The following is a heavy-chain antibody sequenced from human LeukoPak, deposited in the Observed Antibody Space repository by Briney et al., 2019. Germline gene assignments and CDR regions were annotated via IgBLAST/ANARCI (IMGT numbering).Heavy chain of an antibody. CDR3: ARGRDGYPY. CDR2: IYYSGNT. CDR1: GGSISSSSYY. Sequence: SETLSLTCTVSGGSISSSSYYWGWIRQPPGKGLEWIGSIYYSGNTYYNPSLKSRVTISVDTSKNQFSLKLSSVTAADTAVYYCARGRDGYPYWGQGTLVTVSS. V-gene: IGHV4-39*07. J-gene: IGHJ4*02. D-gene: IGHD5-12*01.